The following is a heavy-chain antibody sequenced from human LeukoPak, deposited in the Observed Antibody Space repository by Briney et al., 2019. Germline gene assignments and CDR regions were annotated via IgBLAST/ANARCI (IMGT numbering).Heavy chain of an antibody. CDR1: GGSISTSRYY. CDR2: SYYSGSP. Sequence: SETLSLTCTVSGGSISTSRYYWGWIRQPPGKRLEWIGSSYYSGSPYYNPSLKSPVTISVDTSKNQFSLSLTSVTAADTALYYCARPNSVGPVGSFDLWGQGTMVTVSS. V-gene: IGHV4-39*01. J-gene: IGHJ3*01. D-gene: IGHD2-15*01. CDR3: ARPNSVGPVGSFDL.